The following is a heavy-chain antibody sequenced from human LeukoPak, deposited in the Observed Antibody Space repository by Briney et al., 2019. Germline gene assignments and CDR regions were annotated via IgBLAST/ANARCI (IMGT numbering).Heavy chain of an antibody. V-gene: IGHV1-46*01. J-gene: IGHJ4*02. CDR1: GYTFTTYY. CDR2: INPSSGST. CDR3: ARGRIPATRSYFDY. D-gene: IGHD6-13*01. Sequence: EASVKVSCKASGYTFTTYYMHWVRQAPGQGLEWMGIINPSSGSTNNAQSFQGRVTMTRDTSTTTVYMELSSLRSEDTAVYYCARGRIPATRSYFDYWGQGTLVTVSS.